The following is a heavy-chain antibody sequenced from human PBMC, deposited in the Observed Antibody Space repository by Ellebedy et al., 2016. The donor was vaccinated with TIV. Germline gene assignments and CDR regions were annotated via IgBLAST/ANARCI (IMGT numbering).Heavy chain of an antibody. Sequence: GESLKISCVASGFTLSTYWMSWVRQAPGKGLEWVANIKQDGSVIYYVDSVKGRFTISRDNAKNSLHLQMNSLRAEDTAVYYCARDKGWGCTNGVCYTYYFNSWGQGTLVTVSS. D-gene: IGHD2-8*01. CDR1: GFTLSTYW. V-gene: IGHV3-7*01. J-gene: IGHJ4*02. CDR2: IKQDGSVI. CDR3: ARDKGWGCTNGVCYTYYFNS.